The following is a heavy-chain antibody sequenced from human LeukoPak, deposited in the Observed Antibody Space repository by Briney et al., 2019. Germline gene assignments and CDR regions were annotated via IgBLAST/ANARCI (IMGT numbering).Heavy chain of an antibody. Sequence: GGSLRLFCAASGFTFSSYAMSWVRQAPGKGLEWVSAITGSGAATYYADSVKGRFTISRDNSKNTLYLQMNSLRAEDTAVYYCAKRPGIAATITSFDYWGQGTLVTVSS. V-gene: IGHV3-23*01. CDR1: GFTFSSYA. J-gene: IGHJ4*02. CDR2: ITGSGAAT. D-gene: IGHD6-13*01. CDR3: AKRPGIAATITSFDY.